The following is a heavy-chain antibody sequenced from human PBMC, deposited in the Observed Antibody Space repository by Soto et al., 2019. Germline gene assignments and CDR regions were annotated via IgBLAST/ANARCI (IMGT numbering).Heavy chain of an antibody. Sequence: ASVKVSCKASGYTFTSYGISWVRQAPGQGLEWMGWISAYNGNTNYAQKLQGRVTMTTDTSTSTAYMELRSLRSDDTAVYYCAREGLDSSSWYVPQAFDIWGQGTMVTVSS. V-gene: IGHV1-18*01. CDR1: GYTFTSYG. CDR2: ISAYNGNT. CDR3: AREGLDSSSWYVPQAFDI. D-gene: IGHD6-13*01. J-gene: IGHJ3*02.